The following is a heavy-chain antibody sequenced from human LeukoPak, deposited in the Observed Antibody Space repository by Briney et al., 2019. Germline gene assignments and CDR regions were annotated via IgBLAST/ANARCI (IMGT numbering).Heavy chain of an antibody. CDR2: IYPGDSDT. CDR1: GYSFTSYW. V-gene: IGHV5-51*01. Sequence: GESLKISCKGFGYSFTSYWIGWVRQMPGKGLEWMGIIYPGDSDTRYSPSFEGQVTISADKSINTAYLQWSSLKASDTAMYYCATSESQTRFDFWGQGTLVTVSS. CDR3: ATSESQTRFDF. J-gene: IGHJ4*02. D-gene: IGHD1/OR15-1a*01.